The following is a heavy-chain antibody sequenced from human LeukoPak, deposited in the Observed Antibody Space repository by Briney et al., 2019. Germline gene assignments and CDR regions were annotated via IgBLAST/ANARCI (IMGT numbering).Heavy chain of an antibody. CDR3: AGSRTRWRFDY. CDR1: GGSFSGYY. D-gene: IGHD5-24*01. Sequence: SETLSLTCAVYGGSFSGYYWSWIRQPPGKGLEWIGEINHSGSTNYNPSLKSRVTISVDTSKNQFSLKLSSVTAADTAVYYCAGSRTRWRFDYWGQGTLVTVSS. V-gene: IGHV4-34*01. J-gene: IGHJ4*02. CDR2: INHSGST.